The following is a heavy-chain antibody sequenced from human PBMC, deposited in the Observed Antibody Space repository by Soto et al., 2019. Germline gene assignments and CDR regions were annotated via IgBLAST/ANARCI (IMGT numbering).Heavy chain of an antibody. CDR3: ARETGIRTGTTYGGRYWFDP. CDR1: GYTFTSYG. CDR2: ISAYNGNT. Sequence: ASVKVSCKASGYTFTSYGISWVRQAPGQGLEWMGWISAYNGNTNYAQKLQGRVTMTTDTSTSTAYMELRSLRSDDTAVYYCARETGIRTGTTYGGRYWFDPWGQGTLVTVSS. J-gene: IGHJ5*02. D-gene: IGHD1-7*01. V-gene: IGHV1-18*01.